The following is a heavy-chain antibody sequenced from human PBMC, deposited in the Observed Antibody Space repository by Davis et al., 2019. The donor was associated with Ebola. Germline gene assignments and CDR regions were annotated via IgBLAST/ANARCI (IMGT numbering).Heavy chain of an antibody. J-gene: IGHJ5*02. V-gene: IGHV4-4*07. D-gene: IGHD2-15*01. Sequence: PSETLSLTCSVSGGSVSRYHWSWIRQPARKGLEWIGRIHTSGSTTYNPSLGSRITVSVDTSKNHFSLQLTSVTAADTAVYFCARDRVDWLDPWGQGTHVTVSS. CDR1: GGSVSRYH. CDR2: IHTSGST. CDR3: ARDRVDWLDP.